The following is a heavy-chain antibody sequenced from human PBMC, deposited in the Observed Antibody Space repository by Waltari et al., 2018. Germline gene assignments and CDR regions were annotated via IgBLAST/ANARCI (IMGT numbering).Heavy chain of an antibody. J-gene: IGHJ5*02. V-gene: IGHV3-49*03. D-gene: IGHD3-22*01. CDR1: GFSFADHS. Sequence: EAEMVESGGRVVQPGSSLRLSCTGFGFSFADHSKTWFRQAPGKGLEWVSFLRSKAYGGTALYAASVTGRFTVSRDDSKAIAYLQMNSLQAEDTAVYYCTRNSGDDYLLKTPTLGQGTLVTVSA. CDR2: LRSKAYGGTA. CDR3: TRNSGDDYLLKTPT.